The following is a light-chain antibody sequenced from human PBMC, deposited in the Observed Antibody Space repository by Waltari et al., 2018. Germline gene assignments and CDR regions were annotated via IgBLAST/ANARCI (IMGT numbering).Light chain of an antibody. J-gene: IGLJ3*02. V-gene: IGLV1-40*01. Sequence: QSVLTQPPSVSGAPGQKVTISCTGSGSNIGAGYDVHWYQQLPRAAPKLLLYGTISGPLGAPDRFFGSTSGTSASLAITGLQAEEEADYYCQSYDTTLSVVFGGGTKLTVL. CDR2: GTI. CDR1: GSNIGAGYD. CDR3: QSYDTTLSVV.